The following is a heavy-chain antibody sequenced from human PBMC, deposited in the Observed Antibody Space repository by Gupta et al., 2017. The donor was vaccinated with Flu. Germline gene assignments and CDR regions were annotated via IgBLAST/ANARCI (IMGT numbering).Heavy chain of an antibody. D-gene: IGHD3-22*01. J-gene: IGHJ4*02. Sequence: EVQLVESGGGLVKPGGSLRLSCAASGFTFSSYSMNWVRQAPGKGLEWVSSITSSSSYIYYADSVKGRFTISRDNAKNSLSLQMNSLRAEDTAVYYCARAHYYHSSGYSNFDFWGQGTLVTVSS. CDR1: GFTFSSYS. CDR3: ARAHYYHSSGYSNFDF. V-gene: IGHV3-21*01. CDR2: ITSSSSYI.